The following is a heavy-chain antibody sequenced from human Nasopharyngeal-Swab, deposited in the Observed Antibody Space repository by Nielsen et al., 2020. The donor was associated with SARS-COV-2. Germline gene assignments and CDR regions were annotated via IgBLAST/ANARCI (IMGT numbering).Heavy chain of an antibody. V-gene: IGHV3-30*03. D-gene: IGHD6-19*01. Sequence: GESLKISCAASGFTFSSYGMHWVRQAPGKGLEWVAVISYDGSNKYYADSVKGRFTISRDNSKITLYLQMNSLRAEDTAVYYCARVPTSYSSNGDYYYGMDVWGQGTTVTVSS. CDR2: ISYDGSNK. CDR1: GFTFSSYG. CDR3: ARVPTSYSSNGDYYYGMDV. J-gene: IGHJ6*02.